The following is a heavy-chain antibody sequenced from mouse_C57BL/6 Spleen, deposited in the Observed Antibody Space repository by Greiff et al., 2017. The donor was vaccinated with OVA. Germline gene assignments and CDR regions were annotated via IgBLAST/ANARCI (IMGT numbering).Heavy chain of an antibody. CDR1: GFTFSDYY. CDR2: INYDGSST. Sequence: EVQLQQSEGGLVQPGSSMKLSCTASGFTFSDYYMAWVRQVPEKGLEWVANINYDGSSTYYLDSLKSRFIISRDNAKNILYLQMSSLKSEDTATYYCARDSNYDYAMDYWGQGTSVTVSS. D-gene: IGHD2-5*01. V-gene: IGHV5-16*01. J-gene: IGHJ4*01. CDR3: ARDSNYDYAMDY.